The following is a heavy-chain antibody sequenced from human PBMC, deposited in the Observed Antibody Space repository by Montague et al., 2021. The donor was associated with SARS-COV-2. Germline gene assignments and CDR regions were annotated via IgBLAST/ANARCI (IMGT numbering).Heavy chain of an antibody. Sequence: SLRLSCAASGFTFSNFWMTWVRQAPGKGLEWVANIKGDGNKKNYVDSVKGRFPISRDNAQNSLYLQMNSLRAEDTALYYCASDDGRGDVLTAYYDVFDIWGQGTMVTVSS. CDR2: IKGDGNKK. CDR3: ASDDGRGDVLTAYYDVFDI. V-gene: IGHV3-7*01. CDR1: GFTFSNFW. D-gene: IGHD3-9*01. J-gene: IGHJ3*02.